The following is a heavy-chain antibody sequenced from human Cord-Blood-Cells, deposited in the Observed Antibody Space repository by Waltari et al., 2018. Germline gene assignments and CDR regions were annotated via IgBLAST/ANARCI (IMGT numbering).Heavy chain of an antibody. Sequence: QVQLVESGGGVVQPGGSLRLACAASGLTFSSYGMHWVRQAPGKGLEWVAFIRYDGSNKYYADSVKGRFTISRDNSKNTLYLQMNSLRAEDTAVYYCAKDINWGDAFDIWGQGTMVTVSS. CDR1: GLTFSSYG. CDR2: IRYDGSNK. J-gene: IGHJ3*02. V-gene: IGHV3-30*02. D-gene: IGHD7-27*01. CDR3: AKDINWGDAFDI.